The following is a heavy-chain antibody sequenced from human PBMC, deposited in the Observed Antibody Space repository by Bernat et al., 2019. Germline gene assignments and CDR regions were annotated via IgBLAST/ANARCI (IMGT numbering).Heavy chain of an antibody. D-gene: IGHD2-8*02. CDR3: ARLGVRWSIDY. CDR2: IWYDGSNK. CDR1: GFTFSSYG. J-gene: IGHJ4*02. Sequence: QVQLAESGGGVVQPGRSLRLSCAASGFTFSSYGMHWVRQAPGKGLEWVAVIWYDGSNKYYADAVKGRFIISRDNPKNTVFLQMSSLRAEDTAVYYCARLGVRWSIDYWGQGTLVTVSS. V-gene: IGHV3-33*01.